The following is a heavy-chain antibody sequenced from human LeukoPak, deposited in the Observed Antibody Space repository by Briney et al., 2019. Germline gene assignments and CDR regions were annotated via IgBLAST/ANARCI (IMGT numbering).Heavy chain of an antibody. J-gene: IGHJ4*02. V-gene: IGHV5-51*01. D-gene: IGHD2-15*01. CDR2: IHPGGSET. CDR3: VRALGYCTSGSCYYYDY. Sequence: GESLKISCKGSGYRFSSYWIGWVRQMPGKGLEWMGIIHPGGSETRYSPSFQGQVTISADKSISTAYLQWSSLKASDTAMYYCVRALGYCTSGSCYYYDYWGQGTLVTVSS. CDR1: GYRFSSYW.